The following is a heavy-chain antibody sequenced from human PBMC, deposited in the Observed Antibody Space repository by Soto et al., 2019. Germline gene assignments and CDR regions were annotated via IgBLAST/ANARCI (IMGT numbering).Heavy chain of an antibody. V-gene: IGHV4-30-4*01. CDR2: ISYSGTT. Sequence: QVQLQESGPGLVKPSQTLSLTCTVSGGSISSGNYYWSWIRQPPGKGLEWIGFISYSGTTHYSASLRSRVSISVDTSKNQFSLDLSSMTAADTAVYYCATMGTPLTGLYYFDYWGQGTLVTVSS. J-gene: IGHJ4*02. CDR3: ATMGTPLTGLYYFDY. D-gene: IGHD1-7*01. CDR1: GGSISSGNYY.